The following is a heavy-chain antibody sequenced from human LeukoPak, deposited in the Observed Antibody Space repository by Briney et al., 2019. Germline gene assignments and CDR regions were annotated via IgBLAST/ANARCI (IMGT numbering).Heavy chain of an antibody. CDR2: INHSGST. J-gene: IGHJ5*02. CDR3: ARDLPYEA. CDR1: GGSFSNHY. V-gene: IGHV4-34*01. Sequence: SETLSLTCAVYGGSFSNHYRTWIRQPPGKGLEWIGEINHSGSTSYNPSLKSRVSISVDTSKNQFSLKLTSVIAADTAMYYCARDLPYEAWGQGTLVTVSS. D-gene: IGHD3-16*01.